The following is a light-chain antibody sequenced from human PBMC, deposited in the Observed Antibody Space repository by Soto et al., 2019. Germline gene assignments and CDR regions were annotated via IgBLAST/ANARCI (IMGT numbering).Light chain of an antibody. J-gene: IGKJ4*01. CDR1: QSISSW. V-gene: IGKV1-5*01. Sequence: DIQMTQSPSTLSASVGDRVTITCRASQSISSWLAWYQQKPGKAPKLLIYDASSLESGVPARFSGSGSGTEFPLTISILQPDDFANDYCQQYNIYPLTFGGGTKVVIK. CDR2: DAS. CDR3: QQYNIYPLT.